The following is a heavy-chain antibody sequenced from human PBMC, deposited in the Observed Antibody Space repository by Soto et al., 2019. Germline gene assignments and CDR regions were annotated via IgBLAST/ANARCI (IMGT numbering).Heavy chain of an antibody. J-gene: IGHJ5*01. Sequence: GGSLRLSCAASEFTFSSNAMHWVRQAPGKGLEWVSGITGSGSTTFYADSVKGRFTISRDNSKNTLYLHMNSLRAEDTAIYYCANDFTAYLSSWFSFWGQGTLVTVSS. CDR2: ITGSGSTT. CDR1: EFTFSSNA. V-gene: IGHV3-23*01. D-gene: IGHD6-13*01. CDR3: ANDFTAYLSSWFSF.